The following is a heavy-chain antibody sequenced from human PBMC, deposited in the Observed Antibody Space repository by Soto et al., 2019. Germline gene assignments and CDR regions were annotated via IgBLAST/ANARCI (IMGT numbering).Heavy chain of an antibody. J-gene: IGHJ6*02. CDR3: ARHVDIDQRGMDV. V-gene: IGHV4-59*08. Sequence: VQLQESGPRLVKPSETLSLTCTVSGGSITGYYWSWIRQPPGKGLEWIGYVDYSGSSNYNPSLKSRVTISPDTSKNQFSLKLSSVTAADTAVYYCARHVDIDQRGMDVWGQGTTVTVSS. CDR1: GGSITGYY. D-gene: IGHD5-12*01. CDR2: VDYSGSS.